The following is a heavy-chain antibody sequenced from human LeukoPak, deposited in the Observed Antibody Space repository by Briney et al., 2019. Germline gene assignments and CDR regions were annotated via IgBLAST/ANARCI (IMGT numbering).Heavy chain of an antibody. J-gene: IGHJ4*02. CDR1: GFTFTSSA. D-gene: IGHD4-17*01. CDR2: IVVGSGNT. CDR3: AARGPQGTTVTPPFDY. V-gene: IGHV1-58*02. Sequence: SVKVSCKASGFTFTSSAMQWVRQARGQRLEWIGWIVVGSGNTNYAQKFQERVTITRDMSTSTAYMELSSLRSEDTAAYYCAARGPQGTTVTPPFDYWGQGTLVTVSS.